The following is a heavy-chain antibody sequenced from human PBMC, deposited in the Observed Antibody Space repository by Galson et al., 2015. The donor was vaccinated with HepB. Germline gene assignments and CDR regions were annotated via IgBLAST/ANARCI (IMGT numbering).Heavy chain of an antibody. CDR1: GFAFHDYG. V-gene: IGHV3-43D*03. CDR3: AKEISSRWTHYYYYGMDF. D-gene: IGHD6-13*01. CDR2: ISWDGVST. Sequence: SLRLSCAASGFAFHDYGMHWVRQAPGKGLEWVSLISWDGVSTYYADSVKGRVTISRDNSKNSLYLQMNSLRAEDTALYYCAKEISSRWTHYYYYGMDFWGQGTTVTVSS. J-gene: IGHJ6*02.